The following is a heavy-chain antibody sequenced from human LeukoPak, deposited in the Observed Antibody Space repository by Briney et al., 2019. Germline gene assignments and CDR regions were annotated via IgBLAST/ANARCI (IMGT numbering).Heavy chain of an antibody. V-gene: IGHV1-8*03. CDR2: MNPNSGNT. Sequence: ASVKVSCKASGYTFTSYDINWVRQATGQGHEWMGWMNPNSGNTGYAQKFQGRVTITRNTSISTAYMELSSLRSEDTAVYYCAGAGYDFWSGYYKGFDPWGQGTLVTVSS. CDR1: GYTFTSYD. J-gene: IGHJ5*02. D-gene: IGHD3-3*01. CDR3: AGAGYDFWSGYYKGFDP.